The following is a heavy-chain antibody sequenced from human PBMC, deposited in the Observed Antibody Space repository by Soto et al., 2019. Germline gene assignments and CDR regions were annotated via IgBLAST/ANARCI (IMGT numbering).Heavy chain of an antibody. D-gene: IGHD6-13*01. V-gene: IGHV4-34*01. Sequence: PSETLSLTCAVYGGSFSGYYWSWIRQPPGKGLEWIGEINHSGSTNYNPSLKSRVTISVDTSKNQFSLKLSSVTAADTALYYCAREIPAAGHFDSWGQATLVTVSS. CDR1: GGSFSGYY. CDR2: INHSGST. J-gene: IGHJ4*02. CDR3: AREIPAAGHFDS.